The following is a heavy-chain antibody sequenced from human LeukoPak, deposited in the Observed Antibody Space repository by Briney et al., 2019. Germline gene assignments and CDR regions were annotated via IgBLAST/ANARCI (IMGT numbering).Heavy chain of an antibody. CDR3: ARLRRAGLWFGELFRNYYFDY. D-gene: IGHD3-10*01. J-gene: IGHJ4*02. CDR1: GGSISSSSYY. CDR2: INHSGST. Sequence: PSETLSLTCTVSGGSISSSSYYWSWIRQPPGKGLEWIGEINHSGSTNYNPSLKSRVTISVDTSKNQFSLKLSSVTAADTAVYYCARLRRAGLWFGELFRNYYFDYWGQGTLVTVSS. V-gene: IGHV4-39*07.